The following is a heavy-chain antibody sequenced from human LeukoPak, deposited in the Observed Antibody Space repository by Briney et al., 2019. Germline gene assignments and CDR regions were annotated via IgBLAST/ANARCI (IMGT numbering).Heavy chain of an antibody. V-gene: IGHV1-8*01. CDR3: ARYNYDILTGYSAFDI. J-gene: IGHJ3*02. CDR1: GYTFTSYD. Sequence: GASVKVSCKASGYTFTSYDINWVRQAPGQGLEWMGWMNPNSGNTGYAQKFQGRVIMTRNTSISTAYMELSSLRSEDTAVYYCARYNYDILTGYSAFDIWGQGTMVTVSS. CDR2: MNPNSGNT. D-gene: IGHD3-9*01.